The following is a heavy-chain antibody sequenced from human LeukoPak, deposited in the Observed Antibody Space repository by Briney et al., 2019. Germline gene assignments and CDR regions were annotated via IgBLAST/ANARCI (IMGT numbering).Heavy chain of an antibody. CDR1: GYTFTSYA. CDR2: MDPNSGNT. Sequence: GASVKVSCKASGYTFTSYAMHWVRQAPGQRLEWMGWMDPNSGNTGYAQKFQGRVTMTRNTSISTAYMELSSLRSEDTAVYYCAGTTYYDILTGGLGMDVWGQGTTVTVSS. V-gene: IGHV1-8*02. D-gene: IGHD3-9*01. J-gene: IGHJ6*02. CDR3: AGTTYYDILTGGLGMDV.